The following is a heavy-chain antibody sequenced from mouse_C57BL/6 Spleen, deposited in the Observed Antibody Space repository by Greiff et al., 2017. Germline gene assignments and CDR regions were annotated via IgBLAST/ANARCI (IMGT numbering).Heavy chain of an antibody. D-gene: IGHD2-5*01. V-gene: IGHV5-16*01. Sequence: EVKLVESEGGLVQPGSSMKLSCTASGFTFSDYYMAWVRQVPEKGLEWVANINYDGSSTYYLDSLKSRFIISRDNAKNILYLQMSSLKSEDTATYYCARYSNYVFYAMDYWGQGTSVTVSS. CDR3: ARYSNYVFYAMDY. J-gene: IGHJ4*01. CDR1: GFTFSDYY. CDR2: INYDGSST.